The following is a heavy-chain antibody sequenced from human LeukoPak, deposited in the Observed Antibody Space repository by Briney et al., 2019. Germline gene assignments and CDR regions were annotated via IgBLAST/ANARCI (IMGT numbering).Heavy chain of an antibody. CDR2: INPNNDYT. J-gene: IGHJ4*02. CDR1: GYTFTSYY. Sequence: ASVKVSCKASGYTFTSYYMHWVRQAPGQGLEWMGWINPNNDYTYYAQKFQGRVTLTRDTSISTVYMELTRLTSDDTALYYCAVAPGDYWGQGTLVIVSA. CDR3: AVAPGDY. D-gene: IGHD2-21*01. V-gene: IGHV1-2*02.